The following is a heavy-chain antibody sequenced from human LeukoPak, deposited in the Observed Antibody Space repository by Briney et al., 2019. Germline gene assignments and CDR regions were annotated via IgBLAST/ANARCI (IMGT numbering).Heavy chain of an antibody. D-gene: IGHD4-17*01. V-gene: IGHV1-69*06. J-gene: IGHJ6*03. CDR3: ARNMLSDYGDYEGYYYYYMDV. Sequence: SVKVSCKASGGTFSSYAISWVRQAPGQGLEWMGGIIPIFGTANYAQKFQGRVTITADKSTSTAYMELSSLRSEDTAVYYCARNMLSDYGDYEGYYYYYMDVWGKGTTVTISS. CDR2: IIPIFGTA. CDR1: GGTFSSYA.